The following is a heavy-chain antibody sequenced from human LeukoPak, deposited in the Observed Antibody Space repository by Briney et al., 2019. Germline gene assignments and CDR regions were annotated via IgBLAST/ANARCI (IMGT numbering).Heavy chain of an antibody. V-gene: IGHV3-23*01. CDR3: ARDIELST. Sequence: GGSLRLSCAASGFTFSDSAMTWVRKAPGKGLAWVSLISFSGAYAYYADSVKGRFTISRDNSNDTLYLQLNRLRAEDTAMYYCARDIELSTWGPGTMVTVSS. CDR2: ISFSGAYA. D-gene: IGHD3-16*02. J-gene: IGHJ3*01. CDR1: GFTFSDSA.